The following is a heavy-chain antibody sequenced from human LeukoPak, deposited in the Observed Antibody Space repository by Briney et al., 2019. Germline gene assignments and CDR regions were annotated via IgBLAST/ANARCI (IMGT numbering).Heavy chain of an antibody. CDR2: IYHSGST. V-gene: IGHV4-30-2*01. CDR1: GGSISSGGYY. CDR3: AVHLGRGIAAQTHAFDN. Sequence: SQTLSLTCTVSGGSISSGGYYWSWIRQPPGKGLEWIGYIYHSGSTYYNPSLKSRVTISVDRSKNQFSLKLSSVTAADTAVYYCAVHLGRGIAAQTHAFDNWGQGTMVTVSS. D-gene: IGHD6-13*01. J-gene: IGHJ3*02.